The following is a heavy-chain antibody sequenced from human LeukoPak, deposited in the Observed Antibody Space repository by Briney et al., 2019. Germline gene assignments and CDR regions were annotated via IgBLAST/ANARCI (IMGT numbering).Heavy chain of an antibody. Sequence: SETLSLTCTVSGVSIRSSSYYWGWLRQPPGKGLEWIVSIYYSGSTYYNPSLKSRVTISVDTSKNQFSLKLSSVTAADTAVYYCARHEFYGSYYFDYWGQGTLVTVSS. V-gene: IGHV4-39*01. J-gene: IGHJ4*02. D-gene: IGHD1-26*01. CDR1: GVSIRSSSYY. CDR2: IYYSGST. CDR3: ARHEFYGSYYFDY.